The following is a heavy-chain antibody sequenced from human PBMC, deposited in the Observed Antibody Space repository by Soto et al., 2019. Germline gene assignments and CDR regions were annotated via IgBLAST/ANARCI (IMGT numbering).Heavy chain of an antibody. CDR2: IYHSGYT. D-gene: IGHD4-17*01. V-gene: IGHV4-30-2*01. CDR1: GGSISSGGYS. CDR3: ARAHYGDYGYGMDV. Sequence: QLQLQESGSGLVKPSQTLSLTCAVSGGSISSGGYSWSWIRQPPGKGLEWIGYIYHSGYTYYNPSLKSRVTIPVDRSKTQFSLKLSSVTAADTAVYYCARAHYGDYGYGMDVWGQGTTVTVSS. J-gene: IGHJ6*02.